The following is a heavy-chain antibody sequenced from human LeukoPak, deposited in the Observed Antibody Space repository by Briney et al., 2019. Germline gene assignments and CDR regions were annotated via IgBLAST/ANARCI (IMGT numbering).Heavy chain of an antibody. J-gene: IGHJ6*02. CDR2: IIPIFGTA. V-gene: IGHV1-69*13. CDR1: GGTFSSYA. CDR3: ARELRFLEWLPLYGMDV. Sequence: ASVKVSCKASGGTFSSYAISWVRQAPGQGLEWMGGIIPIFGTANYAQKFQGRVAITADESTSTAYMELSSLRSEDTAVYYCARELRFLEWLPLYGMDVWGQGTTVTVSS. D-gene: IGHD3-3*01.